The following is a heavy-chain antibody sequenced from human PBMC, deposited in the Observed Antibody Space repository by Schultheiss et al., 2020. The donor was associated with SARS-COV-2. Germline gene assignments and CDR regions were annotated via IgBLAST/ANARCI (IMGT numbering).Heavy chain of an antibody. V-gene: IGHV3-21*01. Sequence: GESLKISCAASGFTFSSYSMNWVRQAPGKGLEWVSAISGSGGSTYYADSVKGRFTISRDNAKNSLYLQMNSLRAEDTAVYYCARAIQLWENWFDPWGQGTLVTVSS. CDR1: GFTFSSYS. D-gene: IGHD5-18*01. CDR2: ISGSGGST. J-gene: IGHJ5*02. CDR3: ARAIQLWENWFDP.